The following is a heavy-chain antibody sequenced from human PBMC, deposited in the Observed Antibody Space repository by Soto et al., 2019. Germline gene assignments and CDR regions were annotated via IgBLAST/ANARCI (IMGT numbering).Heavy chain of an antibody. CDR3: ARDRWGTVTTPFEY. D-gene: IGHD4-17*01. V-gene: IGHV3-30*04. CDR2: ISYDGSNK. CDR1: GFTFSSYA. J-gene: IGHJ4*02. Sequence: QVQLVESGGGVVQPGRSLRLSCAASGFTFSSYAMHWVRQAPGKGLEWVALISYDGSNKDYADSVKGRFTISRDNSKNTLYLQMKSLRVEDTAVYYCARDRWGTVTTPFEYWGQGTLVTASS.